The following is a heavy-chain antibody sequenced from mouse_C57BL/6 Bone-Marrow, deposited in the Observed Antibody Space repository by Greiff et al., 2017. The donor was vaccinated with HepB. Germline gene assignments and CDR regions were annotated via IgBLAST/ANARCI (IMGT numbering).Heavy chain of an antibody. D-gene: IGHD1-1*01. V-gene: IGHV1-69*01. J-gene: IGHJ3*01. Sequence: QVQLQQPGAELVMPGASVKLSCKASGYTFTSYWMHWVKQRPGQGLEWIGEIDPSDSDTNYNQKFKGKSTLTVDKSCSTAYMQLSSLTSEDSAVYYCERRGGYYYGSSSAWFAYWGQGTLVTVSA. CDR1: GYTFTSYW. CDR3: ERRGGYYYGSSSAWFAY. CDR2: IDPSDSDT.